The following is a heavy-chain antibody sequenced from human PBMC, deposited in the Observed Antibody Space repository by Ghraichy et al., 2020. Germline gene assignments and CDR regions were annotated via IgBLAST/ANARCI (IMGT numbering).Heavy chain of an antibody. D-gene: IGHD6-6*01. CDR1: GYTFTGYY. CDR3: ARTFEYSSSSSLLRFDY. J-gene: IGHJ4*02. Sequence: ASVKVSCKASGYTFTGYYMHWVRQAPGQGLEWMGRINPNSGGTNYAQKFQGRVTMTRDTSISTAYMELSRLRSDDTAVYYCARTFEYSSSSSLLRFDYWGQGTLVTVSS. V-gene: IGHV1-2*06. CDR2: INPNSGGT.